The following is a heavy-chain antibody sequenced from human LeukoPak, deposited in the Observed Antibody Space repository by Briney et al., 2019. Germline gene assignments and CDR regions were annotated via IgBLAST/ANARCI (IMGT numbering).Heavy chain of an antibody. CDR2: ISYDGSIQ. CDR1: GFTFSSYG. J-gene: IGHJ4*02. Sequence: PGMSLRLSCAASGFTFSSYGMHWLRQAPGKRLEWVAVISYDGSIQYYADSVRGRFTISRDSSKNTLYLQMNSLGAEDTAVYYCAREPRRYFDYWGQGTLVTVSS. D-gene: IGHD1-14*01. CDR3: AREPRRYFDY. V-gene: IGHV3-30*03.